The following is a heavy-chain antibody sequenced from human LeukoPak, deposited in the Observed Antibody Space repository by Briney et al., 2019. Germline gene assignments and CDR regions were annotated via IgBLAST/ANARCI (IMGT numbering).Heavy chain of an antibody. V-gene: IGHV3-23*01. CDR2: ISGSGGST. J-gene: IGHJ6*02. CDR3: AKRMIVPNSYYYGMDV. D-gene: IGHD3-22*01. Sequence: GGSLRLSCAASGFTFSSYAMSWVRQAPGRGLEWVSAISGSGGSTYYADSVKGRFTISRDNSKNTLYLQMNSLRAEDTAVYYCAKRMIVPNSYYYGMDVWGQGTTVTVSS. CDR1: GFTFSSYA.